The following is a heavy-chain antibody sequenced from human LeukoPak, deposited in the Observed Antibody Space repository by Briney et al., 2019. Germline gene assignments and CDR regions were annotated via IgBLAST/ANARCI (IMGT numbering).Heavy chain of an antibody. J-gene: IGHJ6*03. Sequence: PGGSLRLSCAASGFTFSSYSMNWVRQAPGKGLEWVSSISSSSSYIYYADSVKGRFTISRDNAKNSLYLQMNSLRAEDTAGYYCAGWKRRGYYMDVWGKGTTVTVSS. CDR2: ISSSSSYI. D-gene: IGHD1-1*01. CDR3: AGWKRRGYYMDV. V-gene: IGHV3-21*01. CDR1: GFTFSSYS.